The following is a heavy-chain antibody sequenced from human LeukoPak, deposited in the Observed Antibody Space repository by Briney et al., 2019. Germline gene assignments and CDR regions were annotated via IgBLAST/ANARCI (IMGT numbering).Heavy chain of an antibody. J-gene: IGHJ4*02. CDR3: ARVWVAVAGGVDY. Sequence: SETLSLTCTVSGYSISSGYYWGWIRQPPGKGLEWFGSIYHSGSTYYNPSLKSRVTISVDTSKNQFSLKLSSVTAADTAVYYCARVWVAVAGGVDYWGQGTLVTVSS. CDR2: IYHSGST. D-gene: IGHD6-19*01. V-gene: IGHV4-38-2*02. CDR1: GYSISSGYY.